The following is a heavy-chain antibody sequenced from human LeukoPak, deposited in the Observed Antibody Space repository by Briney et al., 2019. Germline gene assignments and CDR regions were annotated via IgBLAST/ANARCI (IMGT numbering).Heavy chain of an antibody. CDR1: GFTFSSYA. V-gene: IGHV3-23*01. Sequence: PGGSLRLSCAASGFTFSSYAMSWVRQAPGKGLEWVSAISGSGTSAYYADSVKGRFTISRDNSKNTLYLQMNSLRAEDTAVYYCAKGRSGLYCSSTSCYTGWGQGTLVTVSS. CDR3: AKGRSGLYCSSTSCYTG. CDR2: ISGSGTSA. D-gene: IGHD2-2*02. J-gene: IGHJ4*02.